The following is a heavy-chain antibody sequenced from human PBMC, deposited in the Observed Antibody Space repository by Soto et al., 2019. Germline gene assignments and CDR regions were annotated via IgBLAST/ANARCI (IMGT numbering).Heavy chain of an antibody. CDR3: ATGSVAAAGKGDLYYYYMDV. CDR2: MNPNSGNT. V-gene: IGHV1-8*01. J-gene: IGHJ6*03. D-gene: IGHD6-13*01. Sequence: ASVKVSCKASGYTFTSYDINWVRQATGQGLEWMGWMNPNSGNTGYAQKFQGRVTMTRNTSISTAYMELSSLRSEDTAVYYCATGSVAAAGKGDLYYYYMDVWGKGTTATVSS. CDR1: GYTFTSYD.